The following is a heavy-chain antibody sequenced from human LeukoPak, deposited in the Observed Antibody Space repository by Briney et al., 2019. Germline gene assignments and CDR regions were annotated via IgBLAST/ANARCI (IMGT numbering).Heavy chain of an antibody. CDR1: GGSISSGGYY. CDR2: IYNSGST. CDR3: ARVTMIVVVIDY. V-gene: IGHV4-31*03. Sequence: HPSQTLSLTCTVSGGSISSGGYYWSWIRQHSGKGLEWIGYIYNSGSTYYNPSLKSRVTISVDTSKNQFSLKLSSVTAADTAVYYCARVTMIVVVIDYWARGPWSPSPQ. D-gene: IGHD3-22*01. J-gene: IGHJ4*02.